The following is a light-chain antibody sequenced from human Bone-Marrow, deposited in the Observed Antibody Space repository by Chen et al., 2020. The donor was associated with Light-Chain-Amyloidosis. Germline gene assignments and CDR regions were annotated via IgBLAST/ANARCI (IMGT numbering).Light chain of an antibody. Sequence: SYELTQPPSVSVSPGQTARITCSGDALPTKYAYWYQQKPGQAPVLVRHRDTERPSGISERFSGSSSRPAATLTISGVQAEDEAAYHCQSADSSGTYEVIFGGGTKLTVL. V-gene: IGLV3-25*03. CDR3: QSADSSGTYEVI. CDR2: RDT. J-gene: IGLJ2*01. CDR1: ALPTKY.